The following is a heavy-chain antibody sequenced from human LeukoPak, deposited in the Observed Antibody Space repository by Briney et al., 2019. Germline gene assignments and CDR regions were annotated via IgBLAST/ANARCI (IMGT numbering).Heavy chain of an antibody. Sequence: SETLSLTRTVSGDSISSYYWSWIRQPPGKRLEWIGYIYHSGNTNYNPSLKSRVTISVDTPKNQFSLKLSSVPAADTPVSYCARSIIVVVAAGALDIWGQGTMFTVSS. J-gene: IGHJ3*02. CDR2: IYHSGNT. CDR1: GDSISSYY. V-gene: IGHV4-59*08. D-gene: IGHD2-21*02. CDR3: ARSIIVVVAAGALDI.